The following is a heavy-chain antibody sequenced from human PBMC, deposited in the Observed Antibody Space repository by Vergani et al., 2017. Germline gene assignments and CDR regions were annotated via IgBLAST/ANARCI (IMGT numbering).Heavy chain of an antibody. V-gene: IGHV1-2*02. J-gene: IGHJ4*02. CDR2: INPNSGGT. D-gene: IGHD3-10*01. CDR1: GYTFTGYY. CDR3: ASVDLHGSGSYYLDY. Sequence: QVQLVQSGAEVKKPGASVKVSCKASGYTFTGYYMHWVRQAPGQGLEWMGWINPNSGGTNYAQKFQGRVTMTRDTSIRTAYMELSRLRSDDTAVYYCASVDLHGSGSYYLDYWGQGTLVTVSS.